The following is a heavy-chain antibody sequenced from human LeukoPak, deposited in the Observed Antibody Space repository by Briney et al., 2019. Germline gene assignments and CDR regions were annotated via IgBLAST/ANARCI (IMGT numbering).Heavy chain of an antibody. CDR1: GGSFSGYY. V-gene: IGHV4-34*01. Sequence: DPSETLSLTCAVYGGSFSGYYWSWIRQPPGKGLEGIGEINHSGSTNYNPSLKRRVTISVDTSKNQFSLKLSSVTAADTAVYYCARLPLSNRWFDPWGQGTLVTVSS. D-gene: IGHD2/OR15-2a*01. J-gene: IGHJ5*02. CDR3: ARLPLSNRWFDP. CDR2: INHSGST.